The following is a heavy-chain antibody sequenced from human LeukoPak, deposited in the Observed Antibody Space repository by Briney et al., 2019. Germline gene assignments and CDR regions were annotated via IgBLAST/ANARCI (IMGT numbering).Heavy chain of an antibody. CDR1: GYTFGSYG. Sequence: ASVKVSCKASGYTFGSYGLYWVRQAPGQTLECMGWISPGNGNTEYSQKLQDRVTITRDTSANTAYMELSSLRSEDTAVYYCSRCDYYGSGTYYNVGHLYNMDVWGKGTTVTVSS. J-gene: IGHJ6*04. CDR2: ISPGNGNT. CDR3: SRCDYYGSGTYYNVGHLYNMDV. V-gene: IGHV1-3*01. D-gene: IGHD3-10*01.